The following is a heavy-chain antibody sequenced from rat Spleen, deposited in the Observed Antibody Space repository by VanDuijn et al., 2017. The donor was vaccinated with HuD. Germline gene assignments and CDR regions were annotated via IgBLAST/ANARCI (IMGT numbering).Heavy chain of an antibody. CDR2: ITNTGITP. V-gene: IGHV5S23*01. Sequence: EVQLVESGGGLVQPGRSLKLSCAALGFTFSNYDMAWVRQAPTKGLEWVASITNTGITPYYLNSVKGRFTISRENAGSTLYLQMNSLRSEDTATYYCTKGGNYDLDYWGQGVMVTVSS. CDR3: TKGGNYDLDY. CDR1: GFTFSNYD. J-gene: IGHJ2*01. D-gene: IGHD1-1*01.